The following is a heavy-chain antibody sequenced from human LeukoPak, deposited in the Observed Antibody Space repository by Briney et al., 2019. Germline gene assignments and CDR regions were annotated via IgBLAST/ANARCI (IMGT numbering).Heavy chain of an antibody. CDR2: IYYSGST. CDR3: ARKDSSSWYKYFQH. Sequence: SETLSLTCTVSGGSISSSSYYWGWIRQPPGKGLEWIGSIYYSGSTYYNPSLKSRVTISVDTSKNQFSLKLSSVTAADTAVYYCARKDSSSWYKYFQHWGQGTLVTVSS. V-gene: IGHV4-39*07. J-gene: IGHJ1*01. D-gene: IGHD6-13*01. CDR1: GGSISSSSYY.